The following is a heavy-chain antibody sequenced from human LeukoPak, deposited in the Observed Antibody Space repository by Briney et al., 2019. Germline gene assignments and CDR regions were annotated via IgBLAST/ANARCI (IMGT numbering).Heavy chain of an antibody. Sequence: SETLSLTCTVSGGSISSSSYYWGWIRQPPGKGLEWIGSIHYSGSTNYNPSLKSRVTISVDTSKDQFSLKLISVTAADTAVYYCARDLDYYDSTWFDPWGQGTLVTVSS. CDR2: IHYSGST. CDR1: GGSISSSSYY. V-gene: IGHV4-39*07. D-gene: IGHD3-22*01. CDR3: ARDLDYYDSTWFDP. J-gene: IGHJ5*02.